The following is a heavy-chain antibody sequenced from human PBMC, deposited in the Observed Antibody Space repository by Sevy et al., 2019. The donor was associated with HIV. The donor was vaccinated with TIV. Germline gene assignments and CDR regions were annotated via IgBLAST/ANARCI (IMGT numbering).Heavy chain of an antibody. CDR2: IKSKTDGGTT. CDR1: GFTFSNAW. V-gene: IGHV3-15*01. CDR3: TATVTTPVDYYGMDV. J-gene: IGHJ6*02. Sequence: GGSLRLSCAASGFTFSNAWMSWVRQAPGKGLEWVGRIKSKTDGGTTDYAAPVKGRFTISRDDSKNTLYLQMNSLKTEDTAAYYCTATVTTPVDYYGMDVWGQGTTVTVSS. D-gene: IGHD4-17*01.